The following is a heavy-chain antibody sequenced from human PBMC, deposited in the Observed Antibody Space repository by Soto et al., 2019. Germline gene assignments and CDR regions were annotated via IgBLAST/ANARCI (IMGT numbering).Heavy chain of an antibody. CDR1: GYTFTYYH. CDR2: INPNGGDT. Sequence: QVQLVQSGAEVKKPGASVKVSCKASGYTFTYYHVHWVRQAPGQGLEWMGIINPNGGDTTYAQKCQGRVTMTSDTSTSTVYMEVSSLRSEDTALYYCARVPYSYRLLCYLDYWCQGTLVTVSS. D-gene: IGHD5-18*01. V-gene: IGHV1-46*01. J-gene: IGHJ4*02. CDR3: ARVPYSYRLLCYLDY.